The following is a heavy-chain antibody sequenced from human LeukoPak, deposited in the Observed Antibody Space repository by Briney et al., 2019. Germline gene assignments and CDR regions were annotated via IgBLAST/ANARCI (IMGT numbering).Heavy chain of an antibody. V-gene: IGHV4-61*01. CDR3: AGGFWSGIGYFDY. CDR1: GGSISSSSYY. Sequence: SETLSLTCTVSGGSISSSSYYWSWIRQPPGKGLEWIGCIYYSGSTNYNPSLKSRVTISVDTSKNQFSLKLSSVTAADTAVYYCAGGFWSGIGYFDYWGQRTLVTVSS. D-gene: IGHD3-3*01. J-gene: IGHJ4*02. CDR2: IYYSGST.